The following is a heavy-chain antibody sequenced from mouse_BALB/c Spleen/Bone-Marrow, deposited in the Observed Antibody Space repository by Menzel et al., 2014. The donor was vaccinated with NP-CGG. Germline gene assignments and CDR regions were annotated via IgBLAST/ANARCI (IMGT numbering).Heavy chain of an antibody. CDR1: GFTFSSFG. Sequence: EVHLVESGGGLVQPGGSRKLSCAASGFTFSSFGMHWVRQAPEKGLEWVAYISSGSSTIYYGDTVKGRFTISRDNPKNTLFLQMTSLRSEDTATYYCARYYGNYSGYFDVWGAGTTVTVSP. J-gene: IGHJ1*01. CDR2: ISSGSSTI. V-gene: IGHV5-17*02. CDR3: ARYYGNYSGYFDV. D-gene: IGHD2-1*01.